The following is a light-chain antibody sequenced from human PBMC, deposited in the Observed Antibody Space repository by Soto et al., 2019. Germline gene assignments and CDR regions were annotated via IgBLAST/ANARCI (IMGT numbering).Light chain of an antibody. CDR1: QTVIRNY. Sequence: VLTQSPRTLSLSPGERATLSCRASQTVIRNYLAWPQQKPGQTHRLLVYGASSRATGIPDRFSGSGSGTDFTLTISRLEPEDFAVYYCQQHGGSPITFGQRTRLEIK. CDR3: QQHGGSPIT. V-gene: IGKV3-20*01. CDR2: GAS. J-gene: IGKJ5*01.